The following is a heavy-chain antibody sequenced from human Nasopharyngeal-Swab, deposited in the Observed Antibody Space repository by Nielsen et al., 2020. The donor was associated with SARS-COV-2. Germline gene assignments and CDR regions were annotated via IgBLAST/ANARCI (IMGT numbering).Heavy chain of an antibody. CDR1: GFTFSSYG. Sequence: GGSLRLSCAASGFTFSSYGMHWVRQAPGKGLEWVAVISYDGSNKYYADSVKGRFTISRDNSKNTLYLQMNSLRAEDTAVYYCARERESIYYGSGSLYYYYGMDVWGQGTTVTVSS. D-gene: IGHD3-10*01. CDR2: ISYDGSNK. J-gene: IGHJ6*02. V-gene: IGHV3-30*03. CDR3: ARERESIYYGSGSLYYYYGMDV.